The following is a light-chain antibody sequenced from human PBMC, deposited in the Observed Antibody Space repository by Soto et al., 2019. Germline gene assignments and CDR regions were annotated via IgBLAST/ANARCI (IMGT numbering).Light chain of an antibody. J-gene: IGKJ4*01. CDR1: QDISNY. CDR3: QQYDNFPHT. Sequence: DIQMTQSPSSLSASVGDRVTITCQASQDISNYLNWYQQKPGKAPKLLIYDASNLETGVPSRFSGSGSGTDFTFTISSLQPEDIATYYCQQYDNFPHTFGGGAKVEIK. CDR2: DAS. V-gene: IGKV1-33*01.